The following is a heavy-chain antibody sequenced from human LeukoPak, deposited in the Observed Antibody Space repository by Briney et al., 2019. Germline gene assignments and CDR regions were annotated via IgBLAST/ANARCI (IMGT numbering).Heavy chain of an antibody. J-gene: IGHJ4*02. V-gene: IGHV4-4*02. CDR2: IYHSGST. D-gene: IGHD3-22*01. Sequence: MSSETLSLTCAVSGGSISSSNWWSWVRQPPGKGLEWIGEIYHSGSTNYNPSLKSRVTISVDKSKNQFSLKLSSVTAADTAVYYCARDYYDSSGSYFFDYWGQGTLVTVSS. CDR1: GGSISSSNW. CDR3: ARDYYDSSGSYFFDY.